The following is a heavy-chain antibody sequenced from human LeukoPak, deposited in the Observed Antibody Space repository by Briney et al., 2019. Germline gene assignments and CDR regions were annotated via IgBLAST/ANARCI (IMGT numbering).Heavy chain of an antibody. J-gene: IGHJ3*02. CDR3: ARDLAVGASLGFWSGFHDAFDI. CDR1: GFTFSSYA. D-gene: IGHD3-3*01. V-gene: IGHV3-30-3*01. Sequence: GRSLRLSCAASGFTFSSYAMHWVRQAPGKGLEWVAVISYDGSNKYYADSVKGRFTISRDNSKNTLYLQMNSLRAEDTAVYYCARDLAVGASLGFWSGFHDAFDIWGQGTMVTVSS. CDR2: ISYDGSNK.